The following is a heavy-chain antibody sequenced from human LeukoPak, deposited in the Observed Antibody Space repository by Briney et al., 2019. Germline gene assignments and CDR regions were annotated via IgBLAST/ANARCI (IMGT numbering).Heavy chain of an antibody. Sequence: ASVKVSFKASGYTFTSYGISWVRQAPGQGLEWMGWISAYNGNTNYAQKLQGRVTMTTDTSTSTAYMELRSLRSDDTAVYYCARMSCSSTSCSYYYYYGMDVWGQGTTVTVSS. V-gene: IGHV1-18*01. CDR3: ARMSCSSTSCSYYYYYGMDV. CDR1: GYTFTSYG. J-gene: IGHJ6*02. D-gene: IGHD2-2*01. CDR2: ISAYNGNT.